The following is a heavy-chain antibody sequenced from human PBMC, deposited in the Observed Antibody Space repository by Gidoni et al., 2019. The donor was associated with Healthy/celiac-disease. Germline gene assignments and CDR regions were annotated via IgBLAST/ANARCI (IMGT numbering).Heavy chain of an antibody. Sequence: QVQLVQSGAEVKKPGASVKVSCKASGYTFTSYGISWVRQAPGQGLEWMGWISAYNGNTNYAQKLQGRVTMTTDTFTSTAYMELRSLRSDDTAVYYCARGRRRTMVRGVTYFDYWGQGTLVTVSS. CDR1: GYTFTSYG. CDR2: ISAYNGNT. CDR3: ARGRRRTMVRGVTYFDY. D-gene: IGHD3-10*01. J-gene: IGHJ4*02. V-gene: IGHV1-18*01.